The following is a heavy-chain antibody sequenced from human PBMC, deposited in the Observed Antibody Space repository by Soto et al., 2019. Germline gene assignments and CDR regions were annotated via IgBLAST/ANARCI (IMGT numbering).Heavy chain of an antibody. Sequence: GGSLRLSCGASGFIFSNFDMHWVRQTTEKGLEWVSGIGFAGDTNYSGSVKGRFTISRENAKNSLFLQMNSLRVGDTAVYYCVRGLPGGFDPWGQGTLATVSS. V-gene: IGHV3-13*01. J-gene: IGHJ5*02. D-gene: IGHD3-10*01. CDR1: GFIFSNFD. CDR2: IGFAGDT. CDR3: VRGLPGGFDP.